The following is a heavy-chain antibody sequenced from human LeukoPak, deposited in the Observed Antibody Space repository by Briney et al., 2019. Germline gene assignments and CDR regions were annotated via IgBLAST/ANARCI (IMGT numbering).Heavy chain of an antibody. J-gene: IGHJ5*01. V-gene: IGHV4-59*02. D-gene: IGHD3-10*01. Sequence: PSETLSLTCTVSGGSVSSYYWSWIRQPPGKGLEWIGFMRYSGSTNCNPSLKSRVTISVDTSKNQFSLRLSSVTAADTAVYYCARGGYYGSGGDFDCWGQGTLVTVSS. CDR3: ARGGYYGSGGDFDC. CDR1: GGSVSSYY. CDR2: MRYSGST.